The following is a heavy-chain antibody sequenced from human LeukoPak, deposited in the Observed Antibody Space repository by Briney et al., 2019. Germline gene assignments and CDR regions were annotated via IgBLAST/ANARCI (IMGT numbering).Heavy chain of an antibody. Sequence: GSLRLSCAASGFTFSSYAMNWVRQAPGKGLEWIGNIYYSATTNYNPSLKSRVTISEDTSRNQFSLNLSSVTAADTAVYYCARGWGYFDYWGQGTLVTVSS. CDR2: IYYSATT. CDR3: ARGWGYFDY. D-gene: IGHD3-22*01. J-gene: IGHJ4*02. CDR1: GFTFSSYA. V-gene: IGHV4-59*12.